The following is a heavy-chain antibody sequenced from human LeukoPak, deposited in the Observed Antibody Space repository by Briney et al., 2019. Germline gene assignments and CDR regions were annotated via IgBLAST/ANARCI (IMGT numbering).Heavy chain of an antibody. CDR1: GDSFTSVTDY. V-gene: IGHV4-39*07. Sequence: SETLSLTCTVSGDSFTSVTDYWAWIRQPPGKGLEWIASGDYSGGTYYNPSLESRVAISADMSKNQFSLELSSVTAADTAVYYCARYFMSIQEAPLDIWGQGTMVTVSS. CDR3: ARYFMSIQEAPLDI. J-gene: IGHJ3*02. CDR2: GDYSGGT. D-gene: IGHD3-9*01.